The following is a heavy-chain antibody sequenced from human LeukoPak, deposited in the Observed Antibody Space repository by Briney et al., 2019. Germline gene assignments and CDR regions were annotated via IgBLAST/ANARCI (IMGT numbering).Heavy chain of an antibody. Sequence: ASVKVSCKASGYTFTGYYMHWVRQAPGQGLEWMGWINPNSGGTNYAQKFQGRVTMTRDTSISTAYMELSRLRSDDTAVYYCASSYGDVDNRFDPWGQGTLVTVSS. D-gene: IGHD4-17*01. V-gene: IGHV1-2*02. CDR1: GYTFTGYY. J-gene: IGHJ5*02. CDR2: INPNSGGT. CDR3: ASSYGDVDNRFDP.